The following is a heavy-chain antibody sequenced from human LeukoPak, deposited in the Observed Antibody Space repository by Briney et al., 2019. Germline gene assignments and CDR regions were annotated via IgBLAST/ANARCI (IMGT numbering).Heavy chain of an antibody. CDR3: ARGGMRVRQLLPTLLDY. CDR2: ITTSSSYI. Sequence: PGGSLRLSCAASGFTFSSYSMNWVRQAPGKGLEWVSSITTSSSYIYYADSVKGQFTISRDNAKNSLYLQMSSLRAEDTAVYYCARGGMRVRQLLPTLLDYWGQGILVTVSS. V-gene: IGHV3-21*01. D-gene: IGHD1-26*01. CDR1: GFTFSSYS. J-gene: IGHJ4*02.